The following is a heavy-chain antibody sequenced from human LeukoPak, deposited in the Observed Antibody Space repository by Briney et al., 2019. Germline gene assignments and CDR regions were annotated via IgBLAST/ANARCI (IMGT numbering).Heavy chain of an antibody. Sequence: PSETLSLTCAVYGGSFSGYYWSWIRQPPGKGLEWIGEINHSGSTNYNPSLKSRVTISVDTSKNQFSLKLSSVTAADTAVYYCARDRYYYDSSGYYVFDYWGQGTLVTVSS. V-gene: IGHV4-34*01. J-gene: IGHJ4*02. CDR3: ARDRYYYDSSGYYVFDY. CDR2: INHSGST. D-gene: IGHD3-22*01. CDR1: GGSFSGYY.